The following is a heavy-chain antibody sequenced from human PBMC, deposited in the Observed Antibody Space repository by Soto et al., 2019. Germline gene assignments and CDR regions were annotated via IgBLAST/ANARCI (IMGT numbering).Heavy chain of an antibody. V-gene: IGHV4-39*01. CDR1: GGSISSGGYY. D-gene: IGHD2-2*01. CDR3: ARGVVPAAMRGVLAFDI. CDR2: IYYSGST. J-gene: IGHJ3*02. Sequence: SETLSLTCTVSGGSISSGGYYWSWIRQHPGKGLEWIGSIYYSGSTYYNPSLKSRVTISVDTSKNQFSLKLSSVTAADTAVYYCARGVVPAAMRGVLAFDIWGQGTMVTVSS.